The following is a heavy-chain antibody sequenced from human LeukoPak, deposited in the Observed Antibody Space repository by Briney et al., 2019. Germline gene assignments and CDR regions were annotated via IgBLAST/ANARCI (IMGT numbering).Heavy chain of an antibody. CDR2: ISYDGSNK. CDR3: ARETVTTFGYYYYYMDV. J-gene: IGHJ6*03. CDR1: GFTFSNYG. Sequence: GGSLRLSCAASGFTFSNYGMHWVRQAPGKGLEWVAVISYDGSNKYYADSVKGRFTISRDNAKNSLYLQMNSLRAEDTAVYYCARETVTTFGYYYYYMDVWGKGTTVTISS. V-gene: IGHV3-30*03. D-gene: IGHD4-17*01.